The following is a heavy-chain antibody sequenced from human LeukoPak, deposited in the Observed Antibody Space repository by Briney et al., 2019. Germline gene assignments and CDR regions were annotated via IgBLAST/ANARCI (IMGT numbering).Heavy chain of an antibody. D-gene: IGHD3-3*01. CDR1: GFTVSSNY. CDR3: VKDSGEDFWSGLYYIDD. CDR2: IYSGGST. J-gene: IGHJ4*02. Sequence: GGSLRLSCAASGFTVSSNYMNWVRQAPGKGLEWVSVIYSGGSTYYADSVKGRFTISRDNSKNTLYLQMNSLRTEDTAVYYCVKDSGEDFWSGLYYIDDWGQGTLVTVSS. V-gene: IGHV3-53*05.